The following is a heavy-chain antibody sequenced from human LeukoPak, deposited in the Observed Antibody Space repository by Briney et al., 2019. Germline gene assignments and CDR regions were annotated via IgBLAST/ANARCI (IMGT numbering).Heavy chain of an antibody. CDR1: GGSIRSYY. Sequence: SETLSLTCTVSGGSIRSYYWSWIRQPPGKGLEWIAYIYYSGSTNYNPSLKSRVTISVDTSKNQFSLKLSSVTAADTAVYYCARVSWYGNYYYYYYMDVWGKGTTVTISS. CDR2: IYYSGST. J-gene: IGHJ6*03. CDR3: ARVSWYGNYYYYYYMDV. D-gene: IGHD6-13*01. V-gene: IGHV4-59*01.